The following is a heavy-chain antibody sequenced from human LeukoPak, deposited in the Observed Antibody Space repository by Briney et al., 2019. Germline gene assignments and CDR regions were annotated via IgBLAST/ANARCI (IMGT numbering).Heavy chain of an antibody. Sequence: SETLSLTCTVSGGSISSYYWSWIRQPPGKGLEWIGSIYYSGSTYYNPSLKSRVTISVDTSKNQFSLKLSSVTAADTAVYYCARNTMVRGYHYWGQGTLVTVSS. CDR2: IYYSGST. D-gene: IGHD3-10*01. CDR3: ARNTMVRGYHY. J-gene: IGHJ4*02. CDR1: GGSISSYY. V-gene: IGHV4-39*01.